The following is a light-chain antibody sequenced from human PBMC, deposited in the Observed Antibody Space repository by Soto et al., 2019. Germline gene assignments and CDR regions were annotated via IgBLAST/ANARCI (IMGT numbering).Light chain of an antibody. V-gene: IGKV3-20*01. Sequence: EIVLTQSPGTLSLSPGERATLSCRASQSVSSSYLAWYQQKPGQAPRLVIYGASSRATGIPDRFSGSGSGTDFTLTINRLEPEDFAVYYCQQYGSSPSITFGQGTRLEIK. CDR3: QQYGSSPSIT. CDR2: GAS. CDR1: QSVSSSY. J-gene: IGKJ5*01.